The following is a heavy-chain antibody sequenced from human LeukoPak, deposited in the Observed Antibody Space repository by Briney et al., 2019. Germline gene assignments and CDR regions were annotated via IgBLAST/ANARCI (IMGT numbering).Heavy chain of an antibody. J-gene: IGHJ5*02. Sequence: PSGTLSLTCAVSGGSISSSNWWSWVRQPPGKGLEWIGEIYHSGSTNYNPSLKSRVTISVDKSKNQFSLTLGSVTAADTAVYYCATEAECSGGSCYSYGWFDPWGQGTQVIVSS. CDR3: ATEAECSGGSCYSYGWFDP. V-gene: IGHV4-4*02. CDR1: GGSISSSNW. D-gene: IGHD2-15*01. CDR2: IYHSGST.